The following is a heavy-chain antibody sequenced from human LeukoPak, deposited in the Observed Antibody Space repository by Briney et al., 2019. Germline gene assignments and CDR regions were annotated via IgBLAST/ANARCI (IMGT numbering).Heavy chain of an antibody. V-gene: IGHV3-21*01. CDR2: ISSSSSYI. CDR1: GFTFSSYR. J-gene: IGHJ3*02. Sequence: GGSLRLSGAASGFTFSSYRMNWGRQAPGKGLEGVSSISSSSSYIYYAESVKGRFTISRDNAKNSLYLQMNSLRAEDTAVYYCARPHSGSYYDAFDIWGQGTMVTVSS. D-gene: IGHD1-26*01. CDR3: ARPHSGSYYDAFDI.